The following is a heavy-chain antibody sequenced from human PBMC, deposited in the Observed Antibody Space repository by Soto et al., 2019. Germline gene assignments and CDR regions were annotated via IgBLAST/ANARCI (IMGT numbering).Heavy chain of an antibody. V-gene: IGHV4-30-4*01. D-gene: IGHD3-10*01. CDR3: ARHEGPSPDMVRGRLSGYYFDY. CDR1: GGPINSPDYY. Sequence: SETLSLTCNVSGGPINSPDYYWSWIRQSPGKGLEWIGYLYFNGGTQNNPSLRTPVSMSLDTSKKHFSLKMRSVTAADTAVYYCARHEGPSPDMVRGRLSGYYFDYWGQGTLVTVSS. CDR2: LYFNGGT. J-gene: IGHJ4*02.